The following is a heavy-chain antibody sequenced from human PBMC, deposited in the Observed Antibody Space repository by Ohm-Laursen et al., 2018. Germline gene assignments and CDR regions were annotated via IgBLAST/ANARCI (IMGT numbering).Heavy chain of an antibody. D-gene: IGHD5-18*01. CDR2: IYSGGST. J-gene: IGHJ4*01. V-gene: IGHV3-66*01. Sequence: SLRLSCTASGFTVSSNYMSWVRQAPGKGLEWISAIYSGGSTYSADSVKGRFTISRDNSKNTLYLQMNSLRAEDTAVYYCARDSGYPYWGHGTLVTVSS. CDR3: ARDSGYPY. CDR1: GFTVSSNY.